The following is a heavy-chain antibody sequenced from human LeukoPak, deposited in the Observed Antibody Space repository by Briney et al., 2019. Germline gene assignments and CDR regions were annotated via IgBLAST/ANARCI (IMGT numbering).Heavy chain of an antibody. D-gene: IGHD2-2*01. V-gene: IGHV4-59*08. Sequence: SETLSLTCTVSGGSISSYYWSWIRQPPGKGLEWIGYIYYSGSTNYNPSLKSRVTISVDTSKNQFSLKLSSVTAADTAVYYCASLSRCSSTSCPVGYWGQGTLVTVSS. J-gene: IGHJ4*02. CDR1: GGSISSYY. CDR2: IYYSGST. CDR3: ASLSRCSSTSCPVGY.